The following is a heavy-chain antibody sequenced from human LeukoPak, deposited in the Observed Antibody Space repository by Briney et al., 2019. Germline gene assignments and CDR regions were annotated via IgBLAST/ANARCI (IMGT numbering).Heavy chain of an antibody. V-gene: IGHV3-53*01. Sequence: PGGSLRLSCAASGFTVSSNYMSWVRQAPGKGRDWVSVIYSGGSTYYADSVKGRFTISRDNSKNTLYLQMNSLRAEDTAVYYCARAGLVVVIAIDRRGWFDPWGQGTLVTVSS. CDR2: IYSGGST. CDR3: ARAGLVVVIAIDRRGWFDP. D-gene: IGHD2-21*01. CDR1: GFTVSSNY. J-gene: IGHJ5*02.